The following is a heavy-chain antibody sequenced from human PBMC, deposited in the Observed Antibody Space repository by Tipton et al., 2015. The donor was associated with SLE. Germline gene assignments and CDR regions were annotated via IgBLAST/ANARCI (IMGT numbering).Heavy chain of an antibody. Sequence: TLSLTCTVSGGSLSSYYWSWTRQSPEKGLEWIGYLSYSGSTNYNPSLESRVTISVDTSKNQFSLKLSSVTAADTAVYYCATQGYYDSSFDYWGQGTLVTVS. V-gene: IGHV4-59*08. CDR1: GGSLSSYY. CDR3: ATQGYYDSSFDY. CDR2: LSYSGST. D-gene: IGHD3-16*01. J-gene: IGHJ4*02.